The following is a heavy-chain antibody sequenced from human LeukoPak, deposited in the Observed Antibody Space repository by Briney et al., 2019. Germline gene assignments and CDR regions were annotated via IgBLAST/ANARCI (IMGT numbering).Heavy chain of an antibody. CDR3: ARDAGDSGYGCDL. V-gene: IGHV3-48*01. Sequence: TGGSLRLSCAASGFIFSTYSMNWVRQAPGKGLEWVSYIKSSSSTIHYADSVKGRFTISRDNAKNSLFLQMNSLRAEDTAVYYCARDAGDSGYGCDLWGLGTLVTVSS. J-gene: IGHJ5*02. D-gene: IGHD5-12*01. CDR1: GFIFSTYS. CDR2: IKSSSSTI.